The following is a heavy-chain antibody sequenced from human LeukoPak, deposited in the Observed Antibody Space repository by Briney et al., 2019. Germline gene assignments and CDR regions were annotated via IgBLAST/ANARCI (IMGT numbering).Heavy chain of an antibody. J-gene: IGHJ2*01. Sequence: SETLSLTCTVSGGSISSGASDWGWIRQHPKRGLEWVGYISRSGSTYYNPSLGSRVTMSVDTSKNQFSLKLSSVTAADSAVYYCARAARQGFTMIVVPFFYFDLWGRGTLVTVSS. CDR1: GGSISSGASD. CDR2: ISRSGST. V-gene: IGHV4-31*03. CDR3: ARAARQGFTMIVVPFFYFDL. D-gene: IGHD3-22*01.